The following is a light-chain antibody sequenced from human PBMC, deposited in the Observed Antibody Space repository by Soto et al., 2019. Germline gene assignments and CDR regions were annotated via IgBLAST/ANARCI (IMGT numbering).Light chain of an antibody. J-gene: IGLJ1*01. CDR1: SSDVGGYNY. Sequence: QPVLTQPASVSGSPGQSITISCTGTSSDVGGYNYVSWYQQHPGEAPKIIIYDVSSRPSGVSYRFSGSKSGNTASLTISGLQSEDEADYYCSSYTSSTFGVFGTGTKVTVL. CDR3: SSYTSSTFGV. CDR2: DVS. V-gene: IGLV2-14*03.